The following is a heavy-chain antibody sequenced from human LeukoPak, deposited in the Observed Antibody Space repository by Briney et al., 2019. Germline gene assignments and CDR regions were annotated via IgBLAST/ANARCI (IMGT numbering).Heavy chain of an antibody. J-gene: IGHJ4*02. D-gene: IGHD3-3*01. CDR2: IYFSGDT. CDR3: ARDSGFWLY. V-gene: IGHV4-34*11. Sequence: GSLRLSCAASGFTLSEYNMNWVRQAPGKGLEWVGNIYFSGDTSYNPSLKSRLTMSVDTTKNQLFPNLDSVTAADTAVYYCARDSGFWLYWGQGTLVTVSS. CDR1: GFTLSEYN.